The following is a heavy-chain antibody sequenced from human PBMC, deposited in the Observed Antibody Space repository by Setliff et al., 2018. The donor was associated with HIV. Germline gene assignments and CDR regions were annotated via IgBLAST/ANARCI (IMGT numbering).Heavy chain of an antibody. V-gene: IGHV3-30*04. Sequence: PGGSLRLSCAASGFTFSDYVMYWVRQAPGKGLEWVTVISYDGSNESYADSVKGRFTSSRDNSKNTLYLQMNSWRAEDTAVYYCARRGNLLEGRQLDSWGQGTLVTVSS. J-gene: IGHJ4*02. CDR2: ISYDGSNE. D-gene: IGHD1-1*01. CDR1: GFTFSDYV. CDR3: ARRGNLLEGRQLDS.